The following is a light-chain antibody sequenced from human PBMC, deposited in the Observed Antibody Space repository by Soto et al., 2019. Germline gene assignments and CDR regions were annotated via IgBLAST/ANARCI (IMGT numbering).Light chain of an antibody. CDR2: DAS. V-gene: IGKV1-5*01. CDR3: QQYNSYSWT. Sequence: QMTQSPSTLSASVGDRVTITCRASQSIDNWLAWYQQKPGKAPKLLIYDASSLESGVPSRFSGSASGTEFTLTISSLQPDDFATYYCQQYNSYSWTFGQGTKVDIK. CDR1: QSIDNW. J-gene: IGKJ1*01.